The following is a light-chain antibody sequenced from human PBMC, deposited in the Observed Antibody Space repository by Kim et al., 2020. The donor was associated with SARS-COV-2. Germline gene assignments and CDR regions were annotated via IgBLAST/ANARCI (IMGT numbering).Light chain of an antibody. Sequence: SASVGDRVTITCRASQNINNYLVWYHQKPGKAPKVLIYKASNLEGGIPSRFSGSGSGTEFSLTISSLQPDDVATYYCQQYKNFWTFGQGTKVDIK. V-gene: IGKV1-5*03. CDR1: QNINNY. CDR3: QQYKNFWT. J-gene: IGKJ1*01. CDR2: KAS.